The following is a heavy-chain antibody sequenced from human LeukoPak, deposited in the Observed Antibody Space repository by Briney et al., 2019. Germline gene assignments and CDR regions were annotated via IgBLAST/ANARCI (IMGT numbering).Heavy chain of an antibody. CDR2: IYYSGST. CDR1: GGSISSSSYY. J-gene: IGHJ6*03. Sequence: PSETLSLTCTVSGGSISSSSYYWGWIRQPPGKGLEWIGSIYYSGSTYYNPSLKSRVTISVDTSKNQFSLKLSSVTAADTAVYYCARRRDSSSSVPLAYYYYYYMDVWGKGTTVTVSS. CDR3: ARRRDSSSSVPLAYYYYYYMDV. V-gene: IGHV4-39*01. D-gene: IGHD6-6*01.